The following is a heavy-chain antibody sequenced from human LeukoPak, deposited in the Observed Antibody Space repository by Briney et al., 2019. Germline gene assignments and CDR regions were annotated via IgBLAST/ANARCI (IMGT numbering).Heavy chain of an antibody. CDR2: MNPNSGNT. D-gene: IGHD3-10*01. V-gene: IGHV1-8*01. CDR1: GYTFTIYD. CDR3: ARVQDRISKMVRGVIIPSNYGMDV. J-gene: IGHJ6*02. Sequence: ASVTVSCKASGYTFTIYDIDGVRPATGQGLEWVGWMNPNSGNTGYPQKFQGRVTMPRNTSISTAYMELSSLRSEDTAVYYCARVQDRISKMVRGVIIPSNYGMDVWGQGTTVTVSS.